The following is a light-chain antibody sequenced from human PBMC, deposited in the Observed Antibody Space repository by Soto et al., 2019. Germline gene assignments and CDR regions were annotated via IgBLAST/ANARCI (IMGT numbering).Light chain of an antibody. CDR1: SSDVGGYNY. CDR3: SSYTSSSTLNV. Sequence: QSALTQPASVSGSPGQSITISCTGTSSDVGGYNYVSWYQQHPGKAPKLMIYDVSNRPSGVSNRFSGSKSGNTASLTISGLQAEDEAHYYCSSYTSSSTLNVFGTGTKLTLL. J-gene: IGLJ1*01. V-gene: IGLV2-14*01. CDR2: DVS.